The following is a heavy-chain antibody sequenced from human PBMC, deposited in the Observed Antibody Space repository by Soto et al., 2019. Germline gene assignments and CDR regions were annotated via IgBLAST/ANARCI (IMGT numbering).Heavy chain of an antibody. Sequence: ASVKVSCKASGYTFTSYYMHWVRQAPGQGLEWMGIINPSGGSTSYAQKFQGRVTMTRDTSTSTVYMELGSLRSEDTAVYYCARARGYSGYDFGYYYYGMDVWGQGTTVTVSS. J-gene: IGHJ6*02. V-gene: IGHV1-46*01. D-gene: IGHD5-12*01. CDR1: GYTFTSYY. CDR2: INPSGGST. CDR3: ARARGYSGYDFGYYYYGMDV.